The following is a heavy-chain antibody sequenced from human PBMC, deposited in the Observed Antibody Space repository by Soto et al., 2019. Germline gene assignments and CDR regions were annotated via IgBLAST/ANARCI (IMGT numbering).Heavy chain of an antibody. J-gene: IGHJ4*02. CDR2: IYHTGSA. Sequence: LQXXXSGSGLVKPXXXXSLSXVXXGGSVSSGGYSWSWIRQSPEKGLEWIGYIYHTGSAYYTPSLKSRVTMSLDKSNNQFSLKLTSLTAADTAVYYCASSVVTPNVLPGNGFDSWGQGTLVTVSS. V-gene: IGHV4-30-2*06. D-gene: IGHD2-21*02. CDR3: ASSVVTPNVLPGNGFDS. CDR1: GGSVSSGGYS.